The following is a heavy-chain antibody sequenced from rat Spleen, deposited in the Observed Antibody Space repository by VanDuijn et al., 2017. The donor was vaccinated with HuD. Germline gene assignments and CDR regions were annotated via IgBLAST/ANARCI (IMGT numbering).Heavy chain of an antibody. V-gene: IGHV5-27*01. Sequence: EVQLVESGGGLVQPGRSMKLSCAASGFTFSNYDMAWVRQAPTKGLEWVAYISTGGGSTYYRDSVKGRFTISRDNAKSTLYLQMDSLRSEDTATYYCTTDRLGADYFDYWGQGVMVTVSS. J-gene: IGHJ2*01. D-gene: IGHD5-1*01. CDR2: ISTGGGST. CDR3: TTDRLGADYFDY. CDR1: GFTFSNYD.